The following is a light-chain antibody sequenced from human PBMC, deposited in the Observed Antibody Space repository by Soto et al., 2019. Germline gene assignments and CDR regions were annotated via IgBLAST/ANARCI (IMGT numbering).Light chain of an antibody. J-gene: IGKJ1*01. V-gene: IGKV1-5*03. CDR2: KAS. Sequence: DIHMTQSPSTLSGSVRGRVTLTCRASQTISSWLAWYQQKPGKAPKLLIYKASTLKSGVPSRFSGSGSGTEFTLTISSLQPDDFATYYCQHYNSYSEAFGQGTKVDIK. CDR1: QTISSW. CDR3: QHYNSYSEA.